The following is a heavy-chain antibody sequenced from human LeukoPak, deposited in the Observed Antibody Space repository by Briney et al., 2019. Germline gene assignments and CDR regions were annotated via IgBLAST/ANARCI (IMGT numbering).Heavy chain of an antibody. V-gene: IGHV4-39*07. J-gene: IGHJ6*02. Sequence: SETLSLTCTVSGGSISSSSYYWGWIRQPPGKGLEWIGRIYTSGTTNYNPSLKSRVTMSVDTSKNQFSLKLSSVTAADTAVDYCARGDYYDSSGYYSHYYYGMDVWGQGTTVTVSS. CDR2: IYTSGTT. CDR3: ARGDYYDSSGYYSHYYYGMDV. D-gene: IGHD3-22*01. CDR1: GGSISSSSYY.